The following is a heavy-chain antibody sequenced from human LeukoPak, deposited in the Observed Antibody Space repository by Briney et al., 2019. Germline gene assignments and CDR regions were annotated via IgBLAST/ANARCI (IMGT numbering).Heavy chain of an antibody. D-gene: IGHD3-10*01. CDR1: GGSIGSGSYY. J-gene: IGHJ3*02. CDR2: IYTSGST. Sequence: SQTLSLTCTVSGGSIGSGSYYWSWIRQPAGKGLEWIGRIYTSGSTNYNPSLKSRVIIIIDTPKNHFSLTLSSVTAADTAVYYCARSDGYGLVGIWGQGTMVTVSS. V-gene: IGHV4-61*02. CDR3: ARSDGYGLVGI.